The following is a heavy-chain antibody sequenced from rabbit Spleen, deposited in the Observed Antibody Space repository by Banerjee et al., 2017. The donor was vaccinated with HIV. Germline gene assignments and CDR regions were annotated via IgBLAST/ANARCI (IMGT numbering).Heavy chain of an antibody. CDR3: ARDTGSSFSTYGMDL. D-gene: IGHD8-1*01. CDR2: IDSGSRDFT. V-gene: IGHV1S45*01. J-gene: IGHJ6*01. CDR1: GFDYSNYNF. Sequence: QEQLVASGGGLVQPGASLTLTCTAYGFDYSNYNFKCWVRQDPRKGLELIACIDSGSRDFTYSASWAQGRFTISKNSSTTVTLQMTSLTVADTASYFCARDTGSSFSTYGMDLWGQGSLVTVS.